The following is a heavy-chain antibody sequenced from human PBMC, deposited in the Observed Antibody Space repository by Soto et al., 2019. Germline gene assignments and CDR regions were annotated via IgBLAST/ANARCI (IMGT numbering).Heavy chain of an antibody. CDR2: ISYDGSNK. Sequence: GGSLRLSCAASGFTFSSYGMHWVRQAPGKGLEWVAVISYDGSNKYYADSVKGRFTISRDNSKNTLYLQMNSLRAEDTAVYYCAKGYYGSGSYEVRPYYYYYGMDVWGQGTTVTVSS. V-gene: IGHV3-30*18. CDR1: GFTFSSYG. J-gene: IGHJ6*02. CDR3: AKGYYGSGSYEVRPYYYYYGMDV. D-gene: IGHD3-10*01.